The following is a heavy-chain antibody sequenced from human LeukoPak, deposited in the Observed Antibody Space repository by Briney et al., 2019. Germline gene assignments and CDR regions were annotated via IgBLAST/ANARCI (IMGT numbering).Heavy chain of an antibody. J-gene: IGHJ6*03. CDR1: GYTFTSYG. Sequence: ASVKVSCKASGYTFTSYGISWVRQAPGQGLEWMGWINPNSGGTNYAQKFQGRVTMTRDTSISTAYMELSRLRSDDTAVYYCARDRGYNTIYYYYMDVWGKGTTVTISS. CDR2: INPNSGGT. CDR3: ARDRGYNTIYYYYMDV. D-gene: IGHD5-12*01. V-gene: IGHV1-2*02.